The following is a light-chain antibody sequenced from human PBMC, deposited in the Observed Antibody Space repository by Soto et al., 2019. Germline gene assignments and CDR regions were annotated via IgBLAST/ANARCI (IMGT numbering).Light chain of an antibody. CDR3: QECHSWPPT. CDR1: QSVSSN. V-gene: IGKV3-15*01. J-gene: IGKJ1*01. Sequence: EIVMTQSPATLSVSPGESATLSCRASQSVSSNLACYQQKPAQAPTLLIYGASTRATVIPAWFSGSWSGTEFTLTISRLHYDDVVVYYCQECHSWPPTFGQGTKVEIK. CDR2: GAS.